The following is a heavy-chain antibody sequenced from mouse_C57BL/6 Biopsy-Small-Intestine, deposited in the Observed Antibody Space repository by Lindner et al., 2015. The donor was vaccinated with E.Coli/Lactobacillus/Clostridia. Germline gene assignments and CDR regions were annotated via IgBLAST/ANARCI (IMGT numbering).Heavy chain of an antibody. CDR1: GYAFSSSW. J-gene: IGHJ2*01. Sequence: VQLQESGPELVKPGASVKISCKASGYAFSSSWMNWVKQRPGKGLEWIGRIYPGDGDTNYNGKFKGKATLTADKSSSTAYIQLSSLTSEDSAVYFCARPYYYGSSYDYFDYWGQGTTLTVSS. D-gene: IGHD1-1*01. CDR3: ARPYYYGSSYDYFDY. CDR2: IYPGDGDT. V-gene: IGHV1-82*01.